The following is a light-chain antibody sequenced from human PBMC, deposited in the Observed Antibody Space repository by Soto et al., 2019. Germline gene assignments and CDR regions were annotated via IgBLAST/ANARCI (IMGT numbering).Light chain of an antibody. CDR3: SSYTSSSTNV. V-gene: IGLV2-14*01. J-gene: IGLJ1*01. CDR1: SGDVGGYKF. Sequence: QSVLTQPASVSGSPGQSITIYCTGTSGDVGGYKFVSWYQQHPGKAPKLMIYEVSNRPSGVSNRFSGSKSGNTASLTISGLQAEDEADYYCSSYTSSSTNVFGTGTKVTVL. CDR2: EVS.